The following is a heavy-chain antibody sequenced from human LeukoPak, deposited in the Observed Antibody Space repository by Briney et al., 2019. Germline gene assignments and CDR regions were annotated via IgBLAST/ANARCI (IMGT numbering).Heavy chain of an antibody. CDR2: INHSGST. V-gene: IGHV4-34*01. CDR3: ARGLSSSSWYY. D-gene: IGHD6-13*01. Sequence: SETLSLTCAVYGGSFSGYYWSWIRQPPGKGLEWIGEINHSGSTNYNPSLKSRVTISVDTSKNQFSLKLSSVTAADTAVYYCARGLSSSSWYYWGQGTLVTVSS. J-gene: IGHJ4*02. CDR1: GGSFSGYY.